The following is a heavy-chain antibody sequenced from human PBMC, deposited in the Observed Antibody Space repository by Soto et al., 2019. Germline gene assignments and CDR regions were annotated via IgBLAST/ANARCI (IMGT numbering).Heavy chain of an antibody. CDR2: INAGNGNT. D-gene: IGHD3-3*01. Sequence: ASVKVSCKASGYTFTSYAMHWVRQAPGQRLEWMGWINAGNGNTEYSQKFQGRVTITRDTSASTAYMELSSLRSEDTAVYYCARTDFWSGYPRVGDYYGMDVWGQGTTVTVSS. CDR1: GYTFTSYA. J-gene: IGHJ6*02. V-gene: IGHV1-3*01. CDR3: ARTDFWSGYPRVGDYYGMDV.